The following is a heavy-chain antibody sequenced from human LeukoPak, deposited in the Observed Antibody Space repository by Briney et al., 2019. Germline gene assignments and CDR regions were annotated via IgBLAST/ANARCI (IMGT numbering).Heavy chain of an antibody. CDR3: ARITAGGNSGDY. Sequence: SETLSLTCTVSGGSISSSSYYCGWIRQPPGKGLEWIGSVYSSGGTYYNPSLKSRVTISVDTSKNQFSLKLTSVTAADTAVYYCARITAGGNSGDYWGQGTLVTVSS. CDR2: VYSSGGT. CDR1: GGSISSSSYY. J-gene: IGHJ4*02. D-gene: IGHD4-23*01. V-gene: IGHV4-39*01.